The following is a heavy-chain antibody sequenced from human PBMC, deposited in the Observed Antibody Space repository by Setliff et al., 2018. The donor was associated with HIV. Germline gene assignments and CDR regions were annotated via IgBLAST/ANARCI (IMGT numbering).Heavy chain of an antibody. CDR2: IYNSGST. CDR3: ATPVTSRGYYYMDV. CDR1: GGSIRSYY. J-gene: IGHJ6*03. D-gene: IGHD4-17*01. V-gene: IGHV4-59*01. Sequence: SETLSLTCTVSGGSIRSYYWSWIRQPPGKGLEWIGYIYNSGSTNYNPSLKSRVTISVDTSKNQFSLKLNSVTAADTAVYYCATPVTSRGYYYMDVWGKGTTVTVSS.